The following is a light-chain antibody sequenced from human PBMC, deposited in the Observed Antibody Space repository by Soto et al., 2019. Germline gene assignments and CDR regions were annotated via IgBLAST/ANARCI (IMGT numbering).Light chain of an antibody. Sequence: EIVLTQSPVTLSLAPGERATLSCRASQSVSSNLAWYQQKPGQAPRLLMYDASKRATGIPARFSGSGSGTDFTLTISSLEPEDFAVYYCQQRDIWPWTFGQGTKVDI. V-gene: IGKV3-11*01. CDR3: QQRDIWPWT. CDR2: DAS. CDR1: QSVSSN. J-gene: IGKJ1*01.